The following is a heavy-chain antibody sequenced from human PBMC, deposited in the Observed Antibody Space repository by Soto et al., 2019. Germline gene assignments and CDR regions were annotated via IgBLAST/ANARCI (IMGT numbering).Heavy chain of an antibody. D-gene: IGHD6-13*01. CDR2: ISGSGETP. CDR1: GFTFSNYP. CDR3: ARDRIAAAGKKTSGMDV. Sequence: GGSLRLSCAASGFTFSNYPMSWVRQAPGKGLEWVSGISGSGETPYYADSVKGRFTISRDNYKNMLYLQMNSLRAEDTAVYYCARDRIAAAGKKTSGMDVWGQGTTVTVYS. J-gene: IGHJ6*02. V-gene: IGHV3-23*01.